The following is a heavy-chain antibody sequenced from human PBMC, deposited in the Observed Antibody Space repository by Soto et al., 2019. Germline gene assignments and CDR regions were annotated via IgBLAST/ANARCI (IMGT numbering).Heavy chain of an antibody. Sequence: QVQLVQSGAEVKKPGSSVKVSCKASGGTFSSYAISWVRQAPGQGLEWMGGIIPIFGTANYAQKFQGRVTITEDESTSTAYMELSSLRSEDTAVYYCAIQTGTGGIVVVTARFDYWGQGTLVTVSS. CDR1: GGTFSSYA. J-gene: IGHJ4*02. D-gene: IGHD2-21*02. V-gene: IGHV1-69*12. CDR3: AIQTGTGGIVVVTARFDY. CDR2: IIPIFGTA.